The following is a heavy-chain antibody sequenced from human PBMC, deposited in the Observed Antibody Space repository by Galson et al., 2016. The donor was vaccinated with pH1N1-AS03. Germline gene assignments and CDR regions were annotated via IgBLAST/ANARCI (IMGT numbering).Heavy chain of an antibody. J-gene: IGHJ2*01. D-gene: IGHD5/OR15-5a*01. CDR1: GFTFRNSA. CDR3: AKDYTGSNWVYNWYFDF. CDR2: ISAGGGT. Sequence: SLRISCAASGFTFRNSAMSWVRQDPGKGLEWVSGISAGGGTYYADSVKGRFTISRDTSRNTVYLQMNSLSAEDTAVYICAKDYTGSNWVYNWYFDFWGRGTLVTVSS. V-gene: IGHV3-23*01.